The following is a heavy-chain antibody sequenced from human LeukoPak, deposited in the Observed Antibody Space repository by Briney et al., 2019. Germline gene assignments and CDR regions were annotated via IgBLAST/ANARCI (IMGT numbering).Heavy chain of an antibody. CDR2: ISSSSSDI. D-gene: IGHD2-8*01. Sequence: GGSLRLSCVGSGFTFSSYAMNWVRLAPGKELEWVSSISSSSSDIYYADSVKGRFTISRDNSKSTLEMQMNSLRAEDTALYYCVKEANGFDMWGLGTMVTVSS. CDR3: VKEANGFDM. V-gene: IGHV3-21*06. J-gene: IGHJ3*02. CDR1: GFTFSSYA.